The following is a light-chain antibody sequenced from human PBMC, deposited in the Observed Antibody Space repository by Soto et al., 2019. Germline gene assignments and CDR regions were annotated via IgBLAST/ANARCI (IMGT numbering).Light chain of an antibody. CDR2: DVS. CDR1: NSDIADYNL. Sequence: QSVLTQPSCVSVYPVESITISCTGANSDIADYNLVSSKQQNPGKAPKLVIYDVSNRHSGVSDRFSGSKSGNTASLTISGLQAEDEGVYFCCSYRGTLFVFGAGTKVTVL. J-gene: IGLJ1*01. V-gene: IGLV2-14*03. CDR3: CSYRGTLFV.